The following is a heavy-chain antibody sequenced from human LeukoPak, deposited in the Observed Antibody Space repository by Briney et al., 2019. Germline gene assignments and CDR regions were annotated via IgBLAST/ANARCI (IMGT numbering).Heavy chain of an antibody. J-gene: IGHJ4*02. CDR3: ARDIVVVPAANDY. CDR1: GFTFSSYA. CDR2: ISGSGGST. D-gene: IGHD2-2*01. V-gene: IGHV3-23*01. Sequence: PGGSLRLSCAASGFTFSSYAMSWVRQAPGKGLEWVSAISGSGGSTYYADSVKGRFTISRDNSKNMLYLQMNSLRAEDTAVYYCARDIVVVPAANDYWGQGTLVTVSS.